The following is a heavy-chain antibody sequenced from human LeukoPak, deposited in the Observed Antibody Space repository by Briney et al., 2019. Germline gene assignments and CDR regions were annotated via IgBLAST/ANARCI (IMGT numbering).Heavy chain of an antibody. D-gene: IGHD3-22*01. CDR2: ISWNSGSI. V-gene: IGHV3-9*01. CDR3: AKDVYDSSGYWYYFDY. CDR1: GFTFDDYA. Sequence: GGSLRLSCAASGFTFDDYAMHWVRQAPGKGLEWVSGISWNSGSIGYADSVKGRFTISRDNAKNSLYLQMNSLRAEDTVLYYCAKDVYDSSGYWYYFDYWGQGTLVTVSS. J-gene: IGHJ4*02.